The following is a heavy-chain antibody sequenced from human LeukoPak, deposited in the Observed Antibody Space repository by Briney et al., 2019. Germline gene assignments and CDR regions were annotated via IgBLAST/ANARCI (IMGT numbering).Heavy chain of an antibody. CDR1: GYTFTGYY. Sequence: ASVKVSCKASGYTFTGYYMHWVRQAPGQGLEWMGWINPNSGGTNYAQKFQGRVTMTRDTSISTAYMELSRLRSDDTAVYYCARTPYDFWSGYYYSSWAFDIWGQGTMVTVSS. V-gene: IGHV1-2*02. CDR2: INPNSGGT. J-gene: IGHJ3*02. D-gene: IGHD3-3*01. CDR3: ARTPYDFWSGYYYSSWAFDI.